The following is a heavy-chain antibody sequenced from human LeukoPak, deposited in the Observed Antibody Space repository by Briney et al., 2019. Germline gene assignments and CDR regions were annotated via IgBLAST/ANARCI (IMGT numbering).Heavy chain of an antibody. CDR3: ARATAAAGPAEYFQH. CDR2: IYHSGST. J-gene: IGHJ1*01. D-gene: IGHD6-13*01. CDR1: GGSISSSNW. Sequence: KPSETLSLTCAVSGGSISSSNWWSWVRQPPGKGLEWIGEIYHSGSTNYNPSLKSRVTISVDKSKNQFSLKLSSVTAADTAVYYCARATAAAGPAEYFQHWGQGTLVTVSS. V-gene: IGHV4-4*02.